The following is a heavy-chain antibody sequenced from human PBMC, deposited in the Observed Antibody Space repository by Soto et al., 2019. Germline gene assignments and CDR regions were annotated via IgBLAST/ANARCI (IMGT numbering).Heavy chain of an antibody. CDR2: VNSNSGDT. J-gene: IGHJ4*02. V-gene: IGHV1-2*02. Sequence: GVSVKVVCKASGYIFTAYSMHWVRQAPGQGLEWVGWVNSNSGDTIYAQKFQGRVTLAGDTSTSTAYMELYSLTSVATAVYYCARATSAVISLDYWGQGTRVTAAS. CDR3: ARATSAVISLDY. D-gene: IGHD6-19*01. CDR1: GYIFTAYS.